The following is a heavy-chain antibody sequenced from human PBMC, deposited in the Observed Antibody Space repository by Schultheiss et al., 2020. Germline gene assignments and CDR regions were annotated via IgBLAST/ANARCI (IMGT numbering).Heavy chain of an antibody. CDR1: GVTFSDAW. V-gene: IGHV3-15*05. CDR2: IKSEADGATT. CDR3: TTGVSL. J-gene: IGHJ4*02. Sequence: GGSLRLSCAVSGVTFSDAWVTWVRQAPGKGLQWVGRIKSEADGATTDYAAPVKGRFTISRHDSYNSVYLQMSSLRTDDTAVYYCTTGVSLRGQGTLVTVSS.